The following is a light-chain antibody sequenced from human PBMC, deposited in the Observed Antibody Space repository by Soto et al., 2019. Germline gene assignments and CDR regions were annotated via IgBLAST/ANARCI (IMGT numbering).Light chain of an antibody. CDR3: QQYNNWRPWT. J-gene: IGKJ1*01. CDR1: QSVSSN. V-gene: IGKV3-15*01. CDR2: GAS. Sequence: EIAMTQSPATLSVSPEERATLSCRASQSVSSNLAWYQQKPGQAPRLLIYGASTRATGIPARFSGSGSGTEFTLTISSLQSEDFAVYYCQQYNNWRPWTFGQVTKVEI.